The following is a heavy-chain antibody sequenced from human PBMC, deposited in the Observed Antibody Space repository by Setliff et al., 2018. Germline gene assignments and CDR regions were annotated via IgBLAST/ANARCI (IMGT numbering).Heavy chain of an antibody. CDR3: AKGGAYYYDSSGYYD. CDR1: EFTFSSYG. D-gene: IGHD3-22*01. CDR2: IWYDGSNK. Sequence: LRLSCAASEFTFSSYGMYWVRQAPGKGLEWVAVIWYDGSNKYYADSVKGRFTISRDNSKNTLYLQMNSLRAEDTAVYYCAKGGAYYYDSSGYYDWGQGTLVTVSS. V-gene: IGHV3-33*07. J-gene: IGHJ4*02.